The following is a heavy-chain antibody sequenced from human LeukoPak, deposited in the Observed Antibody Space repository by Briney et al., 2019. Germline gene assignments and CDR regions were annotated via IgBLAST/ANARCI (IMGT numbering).Heavy chain of an antibody. CDR3: TRDGEAQNYYYGMDV. D-gene: IGHD3-3*01. Sequence: GGSLRLSCAASRFIFSGYWMHWVRQAPGKGLVWVSRINSDGSSTSYADSVKGRFTTSRDNAKNTLYLQMNSLGAEDTAVYFCTRDGEAQNYYYGMDVWGQGTTVTVSS. V-gene: IGHV3-74*01. J-gene: IGHJ6*02. CDR1: RFIFSGYW. CDR2: INSDGSST.